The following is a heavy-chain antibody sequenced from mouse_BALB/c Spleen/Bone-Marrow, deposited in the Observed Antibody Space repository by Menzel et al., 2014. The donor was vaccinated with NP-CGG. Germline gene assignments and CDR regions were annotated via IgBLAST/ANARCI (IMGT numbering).Heavy chain of an antibody. J-gene: IGHJ3*01. CDR1: GFSLTNYG. CDR3: ASYYRYDGAY. D-gene: IGHD2-14*01. Sequence: QVQLQQSGPGLVAPSQGLSITCTVSGFSLTNYGVHWVRQPPGKGLEWLGVIWAGGSTNYNSALMSRLTISKDNSKSQVFLKMSSLQTDDTAMYYCASYYRYDGAYWGQGTLVTVSA. CDR2: IWAGGST. V-gene: IGHV2-9*02.